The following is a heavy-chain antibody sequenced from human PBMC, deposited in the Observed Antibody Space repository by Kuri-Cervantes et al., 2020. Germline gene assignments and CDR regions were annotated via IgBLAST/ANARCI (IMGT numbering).Heavy chain of an antibody. V-gene: IGHV3-33*01. CDR1: RFTFSSYG. J-gene: IGHJ3*02. CDR2: IWYDGSNK. Sequence: GESLKISCAASRFTFSSYGMHWVRQAPGKGLEWVAVIWYDGSNKYYADSVKGRFTISRDNSKNTLYLQMNSLRAEDTAVYYCARSYYDFWSGYYMDAFDIWGQGTMVTVSS. CDR3: ARSYYDFWSGYYMDAFDI. D-gene: IGHD3-3*01.